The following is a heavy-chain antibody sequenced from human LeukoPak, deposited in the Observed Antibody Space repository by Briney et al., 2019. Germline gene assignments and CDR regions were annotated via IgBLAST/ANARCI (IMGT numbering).Heavy chain of an antibody. CDR3: AREPAQQLANIYYYYGMDV. V-gene: IGHV3-30-3*01. CDR1: GFTFSSYA. D-gene: IGHD6-13*01. Sequence: PGGSLRLSCAASGFTFSSYAMHWVRQAPGKGLEWVAVISYDGSNNYYADSVKGRFTISRDNSKNTLYLQMNSLRAEDTAVYYCAREPAQQLANIYYYYGMDVWGQGTTVTVSS. CDR2: ISYDGSNN. J-gene: IGHJ6*02.